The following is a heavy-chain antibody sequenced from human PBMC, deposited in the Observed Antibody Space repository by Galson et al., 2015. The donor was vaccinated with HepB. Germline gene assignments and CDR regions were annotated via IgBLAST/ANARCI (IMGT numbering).Heavy chain of an antibody. D-gene: IGHD2-2*01. CDR2: ISGSGGST. CDR3: AKSHYYQLNYNWFDP. Sequence: SLRLSCAASGFTFSSYAMSWVRQAPGEGLEWVSAISGSGGSTYYADSVKGRFTISRDNSKNTLYLQMNSLRAEGTAVYYCAKSHYYQLNYNWFDPWGQGTLVTVSS. J-gene: IGHJ5*02. CDR1: GFTFSSYA. V-gene: IGHV3-23*01.